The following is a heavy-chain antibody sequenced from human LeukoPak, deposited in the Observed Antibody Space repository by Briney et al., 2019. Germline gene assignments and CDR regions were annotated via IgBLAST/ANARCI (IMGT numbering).Heavy chain of an antibody. CDR1: GFTFSSYA. CDR3: AKRDTGYSSGWPYDY. V-gene: IGHV3-23*01. Sequence: GGSLRLSCAASGFTFSSYAMNWVRQAPGKGLEWVSAISGSGGSTYYADSVKGRFTISRDNSKNTLYLQMNSLRAEDTAVYYCAKRDTGYSSGWPYDYWGQGTLVTVSS. CDR2: ISGSGGST. D-gene: IGHD6-19*01. J-gene: IGHJ4*02.